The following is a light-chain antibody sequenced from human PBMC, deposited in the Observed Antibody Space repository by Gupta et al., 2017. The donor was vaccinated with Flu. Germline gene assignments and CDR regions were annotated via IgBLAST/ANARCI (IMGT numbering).Light chain of an antibody. CDR3: QSGDSTDLLV. Sequence: SYALTQPPSVSVSPGQTASITCSGDKLGDKYACWYQPKAGQSPVLVMYQDSKRPAGIPERFSGSNAGNTATLTIRGPKTGEEADYYGQSGDSTDLLVFGGGTKLTVL. J-gene: IGLJ2*01. V-gene: IGLV3-1*01. CDR2: QDS. CDR1: KLGDKY.